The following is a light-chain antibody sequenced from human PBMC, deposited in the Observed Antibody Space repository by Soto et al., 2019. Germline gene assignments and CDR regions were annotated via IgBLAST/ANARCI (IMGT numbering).Light chain of an antibody. CDR2: TNN. Sequence: QSVLTQPPSASGTPGQRVTISCSGSRSNIGTNTVNWYQQLPGTAPKLLIYTNNQRPSGGPDRFSGSKSATSASLAISGLQSVDEADYYCAALGVTLNGVLFGGGTKLTAL. J-gene: IGLJ2*01. CDR3: AALGVTLNGVL. CDR1: RSNIGTNT. V-gene: IGLV1-44*01.